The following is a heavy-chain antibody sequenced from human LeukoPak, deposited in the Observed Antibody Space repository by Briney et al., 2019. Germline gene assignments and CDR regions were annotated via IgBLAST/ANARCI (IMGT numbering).Heavy chain of an antibody. D-gene: IGHD6-19*01. V-gene: IGHV3-30-3*01. Sequence: PGGSLRLSCAASGFTFSSYAMHWVRQAPGKGLEWVAVISYDGSNKYYADSVKGRFTISRDNSKNTLYLQMNSLRAEDTAVYYCARDPSSSGWYYFDYWGQGTLVTVPS. CDR1: GFTFSSYA. CDR2: ISYDGSNK. J-gene: IGHJ4*02. CDR3: ARDPSSSGWYYFDY.